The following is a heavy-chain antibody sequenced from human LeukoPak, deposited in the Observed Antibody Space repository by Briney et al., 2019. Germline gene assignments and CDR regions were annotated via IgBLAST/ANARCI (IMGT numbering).Heavy chain of an antibody. J-gene: IGHJ4*02. CDR1: GGSISSSNYY. CDR2: IYYSGST. V-gene: IGHV4-39*01. CDR3: ARQHPYYYDSSGYYFDY. Sequence: SETLSLTCTVSGGSISSSNYYWGWIRQPPGKELEWIGSIYYSGSTFYNPSLKSRVTISVDTSKNQLSLKLSSVTAADTAVYYCARQHPYYYDSSGYYFDYWGQGTLVTVSS. D-gene: IGHD3-22*01.